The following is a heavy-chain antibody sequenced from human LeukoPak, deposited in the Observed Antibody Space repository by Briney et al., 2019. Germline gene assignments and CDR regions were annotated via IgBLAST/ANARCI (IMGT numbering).Heavy chain of an antibody. V-gene: IGHV5-51*01. J-gene: IGHJ5*02. CDR2: IYPGDSDT. D-gene: IGHD3-3*01. Sequence: NPGESLKISCKGSGYSFTSYWIGWVRQMPGKGLECMGIIYPGDSDTRYSPSFQGQVTISADKSISTAYLQWSSLKASDTAMYYCARQDIYDFWSGSHIGRNWFDPWGQGTLATVSS. CDR3: ARQDIYDFWSGSHIGRNWFDP. CDR1: GYSFTSYW.